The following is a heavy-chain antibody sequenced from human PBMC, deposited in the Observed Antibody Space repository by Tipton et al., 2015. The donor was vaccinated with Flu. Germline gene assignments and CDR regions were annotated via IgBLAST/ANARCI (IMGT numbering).Heavy chain of an antibody. CDR3: ARLPLPLSYFDY. CDR1: GGSINSFY. J-gene: IGHJ4*02. V-gene: IGHV4-59*01. Sequence: TLSLTCTVPGGSINSFYWSWIRQPPGKGLEWIGYIYYSGSTNYNPSLKSRVTISVDTSKNQFSLKLSSVTAADTAVYYCARLPLPLSYFDYWGQGTLVTVSS. CDR2: IYYSGST.